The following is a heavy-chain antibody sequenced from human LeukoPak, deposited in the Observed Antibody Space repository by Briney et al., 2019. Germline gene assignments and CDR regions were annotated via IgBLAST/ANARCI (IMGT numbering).Heavy chain of an antibody. J-gene: IGHJ4*02. CDR3: ARDQKYYYDSSGHPLVY. CDR1: GGSISSSSYY. CDR2: MYYSGST. D-gene: IGHD3-22*01. Sequence: SETLSLTCTVPGGSISSSSYYWGWIRQPPGKGLEWIGSMYYSGSTSYNPSLKSRVTISVDTSKNQFSLKLSSVTAADTAVYYCARDQKYYYDSSGHPLVYWGQGTLVTVSS. V-gene: IGHV4-39*07.